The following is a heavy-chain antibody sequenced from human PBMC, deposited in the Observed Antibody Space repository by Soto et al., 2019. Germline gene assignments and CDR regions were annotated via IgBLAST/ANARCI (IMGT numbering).Heavy chain of an antibody. CDR1: GYSFTSYW. CDR2: IYPGDSDT. V-gene: IGHV5-51*01. CDR3: ARSMRYYYYGMDV. J-gene: IGHJ6*02. D-gene: IGHD2-8*01. Sequence: GESLKISCKGSGYSFTSYWIGWVRQMPGKGLEWMGIIYPGDSDTRYCPSFQGQVTISADKSISTAYLQWSSLKASDTAMYYCARSMRYYYYGMDVWGQGTTVTVSS.